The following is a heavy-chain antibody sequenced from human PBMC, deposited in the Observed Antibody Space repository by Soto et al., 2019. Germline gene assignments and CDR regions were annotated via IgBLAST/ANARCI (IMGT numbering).Heavy chain of an antibody. Sequence: GGSLRLSCAASGFTFSSYSMNWVRQAPGKGLEWVSSISSSSSYIYYADSVKGRFTISRDNAKNSLYLQMNSLRAEDTAVYYCARGSLRYFDWLLFLDYWGQGTLVTVSS. V-gene: IGHV3-21*01. J-gene: IGHJ4*02. CDR3: ARGSLRYFDWLLFLDY. D-gene: IGHD3-9*01. CDR2: ISSSSSYI. CDR1: GFTFSSYS.